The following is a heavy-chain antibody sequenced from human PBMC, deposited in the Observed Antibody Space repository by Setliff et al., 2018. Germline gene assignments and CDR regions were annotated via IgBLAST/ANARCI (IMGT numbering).Heavy chain of an antibody. CDR2: LYYSGNT. J-gene: IGHJ6*03. Sequence: ETLSLTCNVSGGSISSYSWSWIRQAPGKGLEWIGYLYYSGNTNYNPSLKSRVTISGDTSQNYFSLKLTSVTEADTAVYYCARGPPGYYYYMNVWGQGTTVTAP. CDR1: GGSISSYS. CDR3: ARGPPGYYYYMNV. V-gene: IGHV4-59*01.